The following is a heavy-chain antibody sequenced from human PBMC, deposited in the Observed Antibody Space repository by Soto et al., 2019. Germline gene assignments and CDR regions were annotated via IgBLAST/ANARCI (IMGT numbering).Heavy chain of an antibody. Sequence: QVQLVESGGGVVQPGRSLRLSCAVSEFTFSRYGMHWVRQAPGKGLEWVALISYDGRNKYYSDSVKGRFTISRDNPKNTLYLQMNSLRAEDTAVYYCAKDLTHCSDGSCYGMDVWGQGTTVTVSS. D-gene: IGHD2-15*01. CDR2: ISYDGRNK. J-gene: IGHJ6*02. CDR3: AKDLTHCSDGSCYGMDV. V-gene: IGHV3-30*18. CDR1: EFTFSRYG.